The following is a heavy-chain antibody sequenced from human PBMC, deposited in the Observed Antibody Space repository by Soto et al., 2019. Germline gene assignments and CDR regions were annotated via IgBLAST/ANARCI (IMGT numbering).Heavy chain of an antibody. V-gene: IGHV1-8*01. J-gene: IGHJ6*02. CDR1: GYTFTIYD. CDR2: MNPNSGNT. Sequence: ASVKVSCKASGYTFTIYDINCVLQATGQGLDWMGWMNPNSGNTGYAQKFQGRVTMTRNTSISTAYMELSSLRSEDTAVYYCARGVRAMGMDVWGQGTTVTVSS. CDR3: ARGVRAMGMDV.